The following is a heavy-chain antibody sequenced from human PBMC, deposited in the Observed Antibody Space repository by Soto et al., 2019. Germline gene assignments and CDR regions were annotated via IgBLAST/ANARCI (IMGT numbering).Heavy chain of an antibody. J-gene: IGHJ3*02. D-gene: IGHD2-21*02. CDR2: IYYSGST. V-gene: IGHV4-59*01. CDR1: GGCISSYY. CDR3: ARAGRDSDAFDI. Sequence: SETLSLTCTVSGGCISSYYWRWIRQPPGKGLEWIGYIYYSGSTNYNPSLKSRVTISVDTSKNQFSLKLSSVTAADTAVYYCARAGRDSDAFDIWGQGTMVTVSS.